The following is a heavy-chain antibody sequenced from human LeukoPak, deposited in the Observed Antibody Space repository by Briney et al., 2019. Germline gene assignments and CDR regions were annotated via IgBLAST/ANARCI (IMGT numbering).Heavy chain of an antibody. V-gene: IGHV1-46*01. CDR2: TTPSVVST. D-gene: IGHD6-6*01. Sequence: GASVKVSCKASGYTFTTYYIHWGRQAPGQGLEWMGITTPSVVSTSYAQKFQGGVTMTRDTSTSTVYMELSSLRSEDTAVYYCAREGGIAARPMDYWGQGTLVIVSS. CDR3: AREGGIAARPMDY. CDR1: GYTFTTYY. J-gene: IGHJ4*02.